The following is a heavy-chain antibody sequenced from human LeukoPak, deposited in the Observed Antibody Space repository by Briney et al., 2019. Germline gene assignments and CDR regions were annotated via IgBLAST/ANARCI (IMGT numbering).Heavy chain of an antibody. CDR2: ISYDGSNK. CDR1: GFTFSSYA. CDR3: VLGYCSGGSCLDSY. Sequence: GRSLRLSCAASGFTFSSYAMHWVRQAPGKGLEWVAVISYDGSNKYYADSVKGRFTISRDNSKNTLYLRMNSLRAEDTAVYYCVLGYCSGGSCLDSYWAQGTLVTVSS. D-gene: IGHD2-15*01. V-gene: IGHV3-30-3*01. J-gene: IGHJ4*02.